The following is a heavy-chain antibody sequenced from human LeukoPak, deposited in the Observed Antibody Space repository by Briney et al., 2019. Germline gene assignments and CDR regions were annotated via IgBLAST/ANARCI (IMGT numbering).Heavy chain of an antibody. V-gene: IGHV3-15*01. CDR1: GFTFSNAW. Sequence: GGSLRLSCAASGFTFSNAWMSWVRQAPGKGLEWVGRIKSKTDGGTTDYAAPVKGRFTISRDDSKNTLYLQMNSLKTEDTAVYYCTTRKYDILTGDVDYWGQGTQVTVSS. J-gene: IGHJ4*02. D-gene: IGHD3-9*01. CDR2: IKSKTDGGTT. CDR3: TTRKYDILTGDVDY.